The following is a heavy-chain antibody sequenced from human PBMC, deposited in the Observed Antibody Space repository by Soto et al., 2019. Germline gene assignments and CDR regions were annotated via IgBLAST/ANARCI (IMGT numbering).Heavy chain of an antibody. V-gene: IGHV1-69*02. CDR2: IIPILGIA. CDR1: GGTFSSYT. J-gene: IGHJ4*02. Sequence: QVQLVQSGAEVKKPGSSVKVSCKASGGTFSSYTISWVRQAPGQGLEWMGRIIPILGIASYAQKFQGRVTITAEKSTGTAYMELGGLAAEDTAGYYWARAGGPSDCWGQGTLVTVSS. CDR3: ARAGGPSDC. D-gene: IGHD3-16*01.